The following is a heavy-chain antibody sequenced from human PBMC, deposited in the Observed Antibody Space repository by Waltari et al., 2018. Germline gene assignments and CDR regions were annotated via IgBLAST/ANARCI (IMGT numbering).Heavy chain of an antibody. CDR2: INAGNGNT. D-gene: IGHD6-13*01. CDR3: ARWGQQLVYFDY. CDR1: GYTFTSYA. V-gene: IGHV1-3*01. J-gene: IGHJ4*02. Sequence: QVQLVQSGAEVKKPGASVKVSCKASGYTFTSYAMHWVRQAPGQRLEWMGWINAGNGNTKYSPKFQGRVTITRDTSASTAYMELSSLRSEDTAVYYCARWGQQLVYFDYWGQGTLVTVSS.